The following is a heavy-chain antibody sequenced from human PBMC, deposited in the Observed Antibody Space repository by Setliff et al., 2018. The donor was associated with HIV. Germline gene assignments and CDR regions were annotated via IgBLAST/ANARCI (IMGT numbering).Heavy chain of an antibody. CDR1: GGSISSGSYY. CDR3: ASRVYYYDSNNFLREEGFDP. D-gene: IGHD3-22*01. Sequence: SETLSLTCTVSGGSISSGSYYRSWIRQPAGKGLEWIGHIYTSGSTNYNPSLKSRVTISVDTSTNQFSLKLSSVTAADSAVYYCASRVYYYDSNNFLREEGFDPWGQGTLVTVSS. J-gene: IGHJ5*02. CDR2: IYTSGST. V-gene: IGHV4-61*09.